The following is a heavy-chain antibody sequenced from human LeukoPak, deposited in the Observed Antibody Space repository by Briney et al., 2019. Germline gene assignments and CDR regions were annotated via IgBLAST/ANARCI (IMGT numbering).Heavy chain of an antibody. V-gene: IGHV3-66*01. CDR2: IYYGGST. D-gene: IGHD2-21*01. CDR1: ALTVNGNS. CDR3: ARIAKDCGGDCFADY. J-gene: IGHJ4*02. Sequence: GGSLRLSCAPSALTVNGNSVTWLRQIPGGGLAWVSAIYYGGSTFYADSVKGRFIISRDTSKNTWTLQMNSLRVEDTAVYYCARIAKDCGGDCFADYWGQGTLVTVSS.